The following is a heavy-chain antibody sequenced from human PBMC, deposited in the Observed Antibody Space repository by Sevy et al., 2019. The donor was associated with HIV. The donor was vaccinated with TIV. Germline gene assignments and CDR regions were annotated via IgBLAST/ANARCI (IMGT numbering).Heavy chain of an antibody. CDR3: ARETSLGYTRSHYYYAMDV. Sequence: GGSLRLSCAVSEFTLSGNAMIWVRQAPGQGLEWVSGISGTAGNTYYADSVKGRFTIFRDNSKSTLYLQMNSLRAEDTAVYYCARETSLGYTRSHYYYAMDVWGQGTTVTVSS. V-gene: IGHV3-23*01. J-gene: IGHJ6*02. D-gene: IGHD3-16*02. CDR1: EFTLSGNA. CDR2: ISGTAGNT.